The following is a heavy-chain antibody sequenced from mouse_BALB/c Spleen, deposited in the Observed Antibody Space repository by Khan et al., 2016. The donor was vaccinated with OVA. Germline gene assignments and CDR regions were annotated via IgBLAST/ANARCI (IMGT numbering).Heavy chain of an antibody. Sequence: EVQLQESGPGLVKPSQSLSLTCTVTDFSIASEYAWNWIRQFPGNKLEWMGYISYSGSTSYNPSLKSRISITRDTSKNQFFLRFNSVTTADTATYFCARSVYYCYAYSMDYWGQGTSVTVSS. V-gene: IGHV3-2*02. CDR3: ARSVYYCYAYSMDY. J-gene: IGHJ4*01. D-gene: IGHD2-2*01. CDR1: DFSIASEYA. CDR2: ISYSGST.